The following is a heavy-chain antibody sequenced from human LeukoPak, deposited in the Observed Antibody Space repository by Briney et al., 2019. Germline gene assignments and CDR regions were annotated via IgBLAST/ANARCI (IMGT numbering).Heavy chain of an antibody. CDR1: GFTFTSYT. CDR3: ARDSRTVYYYYGMDV. J-gene: IGHJ6*02. CDR2: ISSSNSDI. V-gene: IGHV3-21*01. Sequence: GGSLRLSCAASGFTFTSYTMNWVRQAPGKGLEWVSSISSSNSDISYVDSVKGRFTISRDNAKNSLYLQMNSLRAEDTAVYYCARDSRTVYYYYGMDVWGQGTTVTVSS.